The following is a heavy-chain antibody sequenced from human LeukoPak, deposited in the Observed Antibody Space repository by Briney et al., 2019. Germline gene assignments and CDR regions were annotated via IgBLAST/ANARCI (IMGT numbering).Heavy chain of an antibody. V-gene: IGHV3-33*01. CDR1: GSTFSSYD. J-gene: IGHJ5*02. CDR2: IWHDGNRK. D-gene: IGHD1/OR15-1a*01. CDR3: TRAAGITGTSRDNWFDP. Sequence: GTSLRLSCAASGSTFSSYDMHWVRRAPGKGLEWVASIWHDGNRKYHADSVEGRFTISRDNSKNTVYVQMNSLRADDTAVYYCTRAAGITGTSRDNWFDPWGQGTLVIVSS.